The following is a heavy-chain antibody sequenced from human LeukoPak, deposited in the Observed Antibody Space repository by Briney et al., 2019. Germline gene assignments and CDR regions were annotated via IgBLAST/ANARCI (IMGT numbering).Heavy chain of an antibody. CDR2: ISYDGSNK. Sequence: PGGSLRLSCAASGFTFSSYGMHWVRQAPGKGLEWVAVISYDGSNKYYADSVKGRFTISRDNPKNTLYLQMNSLRAEDTAVYYCAKDRVVLWFGDYDYWGQGTLVTVSS. D-gene: IGHD3-10*01. J-gene: IGHJ4*02. V-gene: IGHV3-30*18. CDR3: AKDRVVLWFGDYDY. CDR1: GFTFSSYG.